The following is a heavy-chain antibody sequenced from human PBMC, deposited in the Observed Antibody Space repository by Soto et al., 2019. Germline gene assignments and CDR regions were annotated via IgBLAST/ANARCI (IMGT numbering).Heavy chain of an antibody. CDR3: ARGQPVVDTYYGMDV. J-gene: IGHJ6*02. D-gene: IGHD5-18*01. Sequence: QVQLVQSGAEVKKPGSSVKVSCKASGGTFSSYASSLVRQAPGQVLEWMGGIIPIFGTANYAQKFKGRVTITADESTSTAYMELSSLRSEDTAVDYCARGQPVVDTYYGMDVWGQGTTVTVSS. CDR1: GGTFSSYA. CDR2: IIPIFGTA. V-gene: IGHV1-69*01.